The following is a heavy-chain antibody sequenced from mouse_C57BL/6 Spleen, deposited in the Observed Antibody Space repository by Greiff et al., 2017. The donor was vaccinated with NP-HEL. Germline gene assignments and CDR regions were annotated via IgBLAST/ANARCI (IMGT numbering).Heavy chain of an antibody. CDR3: AQQLGGYAMDY. V-gene: IGHV3-6*01. Sequence: VQLKESGPGLVKPSQSLSLTCSVTGYSITSGYYWNWIRQFPGNKLEWKGYISYDGSNNYNPSLKNRISITRDTSKNQFFLKLNSVTTEDTATYYCAQQLGGYAMDYWGQGTSVTVSS. D-gene: IGHD4-1*02. J-gene: IGHJ4*01. CDR2: ISYDGSN. CDR1: GYSITSGYY.